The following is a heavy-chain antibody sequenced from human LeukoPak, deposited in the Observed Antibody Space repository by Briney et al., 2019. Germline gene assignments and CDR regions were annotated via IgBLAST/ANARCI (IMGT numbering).Heavy chain of an antibody. CDR2: IYYSGST. V-gene: IGHV4-59*08. J-gene: IGHJ6*02. Sequence: SETLSLTCTVSGGSISSYYWSWIQQPPGKGLEWIGYIYYSGSTNYNPSLKSRVTISVDTSKNQFSLKLSSVTAADTAVYYCARFKERPYYYGMDVWGQGTTVTVSS. D-gene: IGHD1-26*01. CDR3: ARFKERPYYYGMDV. CDR1: GGSISSYY.